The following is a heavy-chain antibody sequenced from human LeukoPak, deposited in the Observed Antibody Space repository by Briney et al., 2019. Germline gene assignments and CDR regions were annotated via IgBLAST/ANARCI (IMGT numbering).Heavy chain of an antibody. CDR2: ISSSGSTI. CDR3: AKVEWFGELSNYYFDY. CDR1: GFTFSSYE. D-gene: IGHD3-10*01. V-gene: IGHV3-48*03. Sequence: GGSLRLSCAASGFTFSSYEMHWVRQAPGKGLEWVSYISSSGSTIYYADSVKGRFTISRDNSKNSLYLQMNSLRTEDTALYYCAKVEWFGELSNYYFDYWGQGTLVTVSS. J-gene: IGHJ4*02.